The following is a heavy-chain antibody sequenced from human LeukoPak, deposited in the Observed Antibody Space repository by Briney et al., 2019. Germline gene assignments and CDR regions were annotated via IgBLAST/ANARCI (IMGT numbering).Heavy chain of an antibody. D-gene: IGHD3-10*01. V-gene: IGHV3-30*18. CDR1: GFTFGRYV. Sequence: GRSLRLSCAASGFTFGRYVMHWVRQAPGKGLEWGAVISDDGSNKYYAYSVKCLFTISRDNSKNTMYLQMNSLRADDTAVYSCAKDLGEFEFFAAFDIWGQGTMVTVSS. J-gene: IGHJ3*02. CDR3: AKDLGEFEFFAAFDI. CDR2: ISDDGSNK.